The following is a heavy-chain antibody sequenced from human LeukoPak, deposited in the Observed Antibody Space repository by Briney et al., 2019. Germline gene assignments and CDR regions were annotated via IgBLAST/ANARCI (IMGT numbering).Heavy chain of an antibody. Sequence: ASVKVSCKASGGTFSSYAISWVRQAPGQGLEWMGRIIPIFGIANYAQKFQGRVTTTADKSTSTAYMELSSLRSEDTAVYYCARDRIDYGDYGRPLDEYNWFDPWGQGTLVTVSS. CDR1: GGTFSSYA. J-gene: IGHJ5*02. CDR3: ARDRIDYGDYGRPLDEYNWFDP. D-gene: IGHD4-17*01. CDR2: IIPIFGIA. V-gene: IGHV1-69*04.